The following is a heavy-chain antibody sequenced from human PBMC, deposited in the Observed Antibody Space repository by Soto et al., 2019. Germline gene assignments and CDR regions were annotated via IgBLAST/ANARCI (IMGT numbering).Heavy chain of an antibody. CDR3: ARATTVINFDY. Sequence: TSETLTLTCAVYGGSFSGYYWSWIRQPPGKGLEWIGEINHSGSTNYNPSLKSRVTISVDTSKNQFSLKLSPVTAADTAVYYCARATTVINFDYWGQGTLVTVSS. J-gene: IGHJ4*02. D-gene: IGHD4-17*01. V-gene: IGHV4-34*01. CDR2: INHSGST. CDR1: GGSFSGYY.